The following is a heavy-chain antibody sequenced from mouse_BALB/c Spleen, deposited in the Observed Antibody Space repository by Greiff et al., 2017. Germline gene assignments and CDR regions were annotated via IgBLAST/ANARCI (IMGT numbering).Heavy chain of an antibody. D-gene: IGHD2-4*01. Sequence: QVHVKQPGAELVKPGASVKLSCKASGYTFTSYWMHWVKQRPGQGLEWIGEIDPSDSYTNYNQKFKGKATLTVDKSSSTAYMQLSSLTSEDSAVYYCARITTGYYFDYWGQGTTLTVSA. CDR2: IDPSDSYT. J-gene: IGHJ2*01. CDR3: ARITTGYYFDY. CDR1: GYTFTSYW. V-gene: IGHV1-69*02.